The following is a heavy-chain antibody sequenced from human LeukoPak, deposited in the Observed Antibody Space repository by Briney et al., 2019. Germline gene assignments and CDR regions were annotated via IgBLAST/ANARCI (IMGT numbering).Heavy chain of an antibody. CDR2: VFYSGRT. D-gene: IGHD3-22*01. J-gene: IGHJ4*02. V-gene: IGHV4-39*01. Sequence: SETLSLTCTVSGGSIPTKNFYWGWIRQPPGKGLEWIGSVFYSGRTYYNPSLKSRVTIFVDPSKNQFSLNLRSVTAADTAVYYCARGSLDYYDSSGLDYWGQGTLVTVSS. CDR3: ARGSLDYYDSSGLDY. CDR1: GGSIPTKNFY.